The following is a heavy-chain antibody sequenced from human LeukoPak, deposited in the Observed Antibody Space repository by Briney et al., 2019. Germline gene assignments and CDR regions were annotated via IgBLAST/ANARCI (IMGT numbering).Heavy chain of an antibody. CDR3: AKNCSSTSCYWNDAFDI. Sequence: PSETLSLTCAVSGYSISSGYYWVWIRQPPGKGLEWIASMYHSGSTYYNPSLKSRVTISVDTSKNQFSLKLSSVTAADTAVYYCAKNCSSTSCYWNDAFDIWGQGTMVTVSS. D-gene: IGHD2-2*01. J-gene: IGHJ3*02. CDR1: GYSISSGYY. CDR2: MYHSGST. V-gene: IGHV4-38-2*01.